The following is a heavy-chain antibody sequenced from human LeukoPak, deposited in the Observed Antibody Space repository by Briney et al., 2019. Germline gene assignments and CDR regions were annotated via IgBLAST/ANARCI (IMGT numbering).Heavy chain of an antibody. Sequence: ASVKVSCKASGYTFTSYYMHWVRQAPGQGLEWMGIINPSGGSTSYAQKFQGRVTMTRDTSTSTVYMELSSLRSEDTAVYYCARSRRAYYYDSSGYPSAFDIWGQGTMVTVSS. D-gene: IGHD3-22*01. CDR1: GYTFTSYY. V-gene: IGHV1-46*01. J-gene: IGHJ3*02. CDR2: INPSGGST. CDR3: ARSRRAYYYDSSGYPSAFDI.